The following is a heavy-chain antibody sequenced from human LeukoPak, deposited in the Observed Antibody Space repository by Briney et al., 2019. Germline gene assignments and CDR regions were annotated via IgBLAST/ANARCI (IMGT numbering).Heavy chain of an antibody. J-gene: IGHJ4*02. CDR3: ATSHDSAGND. CDR1: GFSFSDFW. D-gene: IGHD2-15*01. V-gene: IGHV3-7*01. CDR2: IRHDGNAK. Sequence: GGSLRLSCAASGFSFSDFWMSWVRQAPGKGLEWVANIRHDGNAKNYVPSVRGRFTISRDNAKNALYLQMNSLTVEDTAAYYCATSHDSAGNDWGQGTLVTVSS.